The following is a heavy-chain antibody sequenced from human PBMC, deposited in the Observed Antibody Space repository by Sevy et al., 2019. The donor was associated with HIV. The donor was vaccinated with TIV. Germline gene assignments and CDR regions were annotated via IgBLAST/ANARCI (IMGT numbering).Heavy chain of an antibody. CDR1: GGTFSSYA. D-gene: IGHD6-13*01. V-gene: IGHV1-69*13. J-gene: IGHJ4*02. Sequence: ASVKVSCKASGGTFSSYAISWVRQAPGQGFEWMGGIIPIFGTANYAQKFQGRVTITADESTSTAYMELSSLRSEDTAVYYCARDVAAAGTEDYFDYWGQGTLVTVSS. CDR2: IIPIFGTA. CDR3: ARDVAAAGTEDYFDY.